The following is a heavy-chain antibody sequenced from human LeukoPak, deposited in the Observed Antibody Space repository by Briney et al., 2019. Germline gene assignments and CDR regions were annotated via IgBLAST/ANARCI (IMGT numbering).Heavy chain of an antibody. Sequence: PGGSLRLSCAASGFTFSSYAMHWVRQAPGKGLEYVSAISSNGGSTYYANSVKGRFTTSRDNSKNTLYLQMGSLRAEDMAVYYCARGETYYDFWSGYQMYYYYGMDVWGQGTTVTVSS. J-gene: IGHJ6*02. CDR2: ISSNGGST. V-gene: IGHV3-64*01. CDR1: GFTFSSYA. CDR3: ARGETYYDFWSGYQMYYYYGMDV. D-gene: IGHD3-3*01.